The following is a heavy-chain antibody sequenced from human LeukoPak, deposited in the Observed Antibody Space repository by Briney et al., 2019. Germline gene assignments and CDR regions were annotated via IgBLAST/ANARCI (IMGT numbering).Heavy chain of an antibody. Sequence: ASVKVSCKVSGYTLTELSMHWVRQAPGKGLEWMGGFDLEDGETIYAQKFQGRVTMTEDTSTDTAYMELSSLRSEDTAVYYCATRARPLGYCSSTSCRYFDYWGQGTLVTVSS. CDR2: FDLEDGET. J-gene: IGHJ4*02. D-gene: IGHD2-2*01. CDR1: GYTLTELS. V-gene: IGHV1-24*01. CDR3: ATRARPLGYCSSTSCRYFDY.